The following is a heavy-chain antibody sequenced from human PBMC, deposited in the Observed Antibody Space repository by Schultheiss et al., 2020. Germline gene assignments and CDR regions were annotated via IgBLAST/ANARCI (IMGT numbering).Heavy chain of an antibody. J-gene: IGHJ6*03. CDR1: GGTFSSLT. V-gene: IGHV1-69*02. Sequence: SVKVSCKASGGTFSSLTISWVRQAPGQGLDWMGRIIPILGIANYAQKFQGRVTITADKSTSTAYMELSSLRSEDTAVYYCASPYVDTAMVYYMDVWGKGTTVTVSS. CDR2: IIPILGIA. D-gene: IGHD5-18*01. CDR3: ASPYVDTAMVYYMDV.